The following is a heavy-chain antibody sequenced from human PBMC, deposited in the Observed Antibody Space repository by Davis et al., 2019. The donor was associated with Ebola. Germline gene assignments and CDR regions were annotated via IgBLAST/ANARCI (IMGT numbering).Heavy chain of an antibody. D-gene: IGHD1-26*01. V-gene: IGHV3-53*01. CDR3: ARCLSYSGRYYDFHYGLDV. CDR1: EFSVSRYS. Sequence: PGGSLRLSCAASEFSVSRYSMSWVRQAPGKGLEWVSVIYNGGNTYYADSVKGRFTISRDRSKSTVYLQMSSLRAEDTAVYYRARCLSYSGRYYDFHYGLDVWGQGTTLTVSS. CDR2: IYNGGNT. J-gene: IGHJ6*02.